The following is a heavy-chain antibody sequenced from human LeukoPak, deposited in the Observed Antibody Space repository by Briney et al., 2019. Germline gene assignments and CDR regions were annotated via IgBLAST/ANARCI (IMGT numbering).Heavy chain of an antibody. J-gene: IGHJ4*02. CDR2: ISYSGSS. D-gene: IGHD3-10*01. V-gene: IGHV4-39*01. CDR3: ARHGYYYSSGPLFDS. CDR1: GGSISSNTYY. Sequence: SETLSLTCTFSGGSISSNTYYGAWLRQPPGKGLEWIGTISYSGSSYYNPSLNSRVTISVDTSKTQFFLNLTSVTATDTALYYCARHGYYYSSGPLFDSWGQGTLVTVSS.